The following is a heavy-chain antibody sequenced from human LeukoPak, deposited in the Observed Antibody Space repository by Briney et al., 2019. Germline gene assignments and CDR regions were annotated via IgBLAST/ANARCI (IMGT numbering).Heavy chain of an antibody. Sequence: GGSLRLSCAASGFTFSSDSMNWFRQAPGKGLEWVSYISSSSSTIYYADSVKGRFTISRDNAKNSLYLQMNSLRAEDTAVYYCARSGMDCSSASCYLDAFDIWGQGTMVTVSS. D-gene: IGHD2-2*01. CDR2: ISSSSSTI. V-gene: IGHV3-48*01. J-gene: IGHJ3*02. CDR1: GFTFSSDS. CDR3: ARSGMDCSSASCYLDAFDI.